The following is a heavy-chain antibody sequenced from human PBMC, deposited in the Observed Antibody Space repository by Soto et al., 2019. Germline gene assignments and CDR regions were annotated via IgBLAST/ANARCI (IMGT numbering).Heavy chain of an antibody. CDR2: IYYSGST. D-gene: IGHD3-10*01. CDR1: GGSISSYY. Sequence: PSETLSLTCTVSGGSISSYYWSWIRQPPGKGLEWIGYIYYSGSTNYNPSLKSRVTISVDTSKNQFSLKLSSVTAADTAVYYCARGSVLLWFGELLSLSWFEPWGQGTLVTVSS. J-gene: IGHJ5*02. V-gene: IGHV4-59*01. CDR3: ARGSVLLWFGELLSLSWFEP.